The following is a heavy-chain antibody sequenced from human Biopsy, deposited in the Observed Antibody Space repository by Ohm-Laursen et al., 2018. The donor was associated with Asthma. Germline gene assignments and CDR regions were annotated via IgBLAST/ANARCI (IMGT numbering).Heavy chain of an antibody. Sequence: TLSLTCTVSGASITTSPSYWSWLRLLPGKGLEWIGCIYYSGETFFNPSLKNPLSMSLDSSKNQFSLKMTPVTVADTAVYFCARNLPGYTYGPFEDWGQGTLVTVSS. CDR3: ARNLPGYTYGPFED. CDR2: IYYSGET. CDR1: GASITTSPSY. J-gene: IGHJ4*02. D-gene: IGHD5-18*01. V-gene: IGHV4-31*01.